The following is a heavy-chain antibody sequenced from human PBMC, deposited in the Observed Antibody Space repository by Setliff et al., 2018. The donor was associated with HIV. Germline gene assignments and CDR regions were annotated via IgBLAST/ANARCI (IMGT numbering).Heavy chain of an antibody. CDR1: GGSFSGYY. CDR3: ARAVNFDY. Sequence: KASETLSLTCSVSGGSFSGYYWSWIRQPPGKGLEWIGYIYVYNSERTNYNPSLTSRVTISEDTPRNQFSLKLTSVTAADTAIYYCARAVNFDYWGQGTQVTVSS. V-gene: IGHV4-59*01. D-gene: IGHD6-19*01. CDR2: IYVYNSERT. J-gene: IGHJ4*02.